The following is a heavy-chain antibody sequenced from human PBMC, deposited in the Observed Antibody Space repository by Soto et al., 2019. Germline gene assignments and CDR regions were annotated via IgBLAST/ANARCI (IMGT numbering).Heavy chain of an antibody. CDR3: ARAQKTRMGLFDF. CDR1: GGSVSSGGYY. V-gene: IGHV4-31*03. J-gene: IGHJ4*02. CDR2: IYYSGST. Sequence: QVQLKESGPGLVKPSQTLSLTCTVSGGSVSSGGYYWSWIRQHPGKGLEWIGYIYYSGSTYYNPSLKSRVSISVGRSENRFSVTLTSVTAADTAVYYCARAQKTRMGLFDFWGQGTLVTVSS.